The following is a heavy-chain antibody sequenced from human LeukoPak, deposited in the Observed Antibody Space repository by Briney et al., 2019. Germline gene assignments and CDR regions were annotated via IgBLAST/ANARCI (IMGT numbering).Heavy chain of an antibody. CDR1: GYTFTSYG. D-gene: IGHD4-17*01. CDR2: ISAYNGNT. J-gene: IGHJ4*02. V-gene: IGHV1-18*04. Sequence: ASVKVSCKASGYTFTSYGISWVRLAPGQGLEWMGWISAYNGNTNYAQKLQGRVTMTTDTSTSTAYMELRSLRSDDTAVYYCARVLSYPVTTVIDYWGQGTLVTVSS. CDR3: ARVLSYPVTTVIDY.